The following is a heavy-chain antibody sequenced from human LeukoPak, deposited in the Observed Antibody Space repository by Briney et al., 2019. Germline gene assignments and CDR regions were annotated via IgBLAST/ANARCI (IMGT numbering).Heavy chain of an antibody. CDR2: ISDIGSI. J-gene: IGHJ4*02. CDR3: AGHHPRNTVDF. CDR1: GGSISSYY. Sequence: SETLSLACTVSGGSISSYYWSWIRQPPGKGLEWIAYISDIGSINYNPSLKSRVTISLDTSKNQFSLKLNSVTAADTAVYYCAGHHPRNTVDFWGQGTLVTVSS. V-gene: IGHV4-59*08. D-gene: IGHD2/OR15-2a*01.